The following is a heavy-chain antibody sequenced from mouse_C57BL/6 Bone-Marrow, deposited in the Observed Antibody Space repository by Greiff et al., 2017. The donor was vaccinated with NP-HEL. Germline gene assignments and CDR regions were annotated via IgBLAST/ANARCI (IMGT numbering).Heavy chain of an antibody. CDR3: ARSAGSRDPFAY. Sequence: VMLVESGAELVKPGASVKISCKASGYAFSSYWMNWVKQRPGKGLEWIGQIYPGDGDTNYNGKFKGKATLTADKSSSTAYMQLSSLTSEDSAVYFCARSAGSRDPFAYWGQGTLVTVSA. J-gene: IGHJ3*01. V-gene: IGHV1-80*01. D-gene: IGHD1-1*01. CDR2: IYPGDGDT. CDR1: GYAFSSYW.